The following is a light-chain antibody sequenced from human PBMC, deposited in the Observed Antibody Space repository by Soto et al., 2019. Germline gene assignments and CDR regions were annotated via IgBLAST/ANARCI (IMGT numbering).Light chain of an antibody. J-gene: IGKJ3*01. CDR2: GAS. V-gene: IGKV3-20*01. CDR3: QKYGSSLLFT. CDR1: QSVSSSY. Sequence: EIVLTQSPGTLSLSPRERATLSCRASQSVSSSYLAWYQQKPGQAPRLLIYGASSRATGIPDRFSGSGSGTDFNLTISRLEPEDFAVYYCQKYGSSLLFTFGPGTKVDIK.